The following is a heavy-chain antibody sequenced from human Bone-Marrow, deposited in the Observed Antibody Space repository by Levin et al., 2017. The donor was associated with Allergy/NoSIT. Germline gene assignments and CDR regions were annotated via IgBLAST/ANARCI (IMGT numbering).Heavy chain of an antibody. CDR2: IYSGGDT. J-gene: IGHJ2*01. Sequence: GESLKISCAASGFTVSTNYMSWVRQAPGKGLEWVSVIYSGGDTKYTESVKGRFTISRDNSKNTLHLQMNSLRAEDTAVYYCAKCSGWYGKGYFDLWGRGTLVTVSS. V-gene: IGHV3-53*01. D-gene: IGHD6-19*01. CDR3: AKCSGWYGKGYFDL. CDR1: GFTVSTNY.